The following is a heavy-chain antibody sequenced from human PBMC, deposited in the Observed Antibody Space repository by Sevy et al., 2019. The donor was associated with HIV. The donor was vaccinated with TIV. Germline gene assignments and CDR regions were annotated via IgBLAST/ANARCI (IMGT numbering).Heavy chain of an antibody. Sequence: SETLSLTCTVSGGSISSGAYYWSWIRQHPGKGLEWTGYIYYSGSTYYNPSLKSRVTISVDTSKNQFSLKLSSVTAADTAVYYCARYAYIAVAGLYYFDYWGQGTLVTVSS. J-gene: IGHJ4*02. CDR1: GGSISSGAYY. D-gene: IGHD6-19*01. CDR3: ARYAYIAVAGLYYFDY. V-gene: IGHV4-31*03. CDR2: IYYSGST.